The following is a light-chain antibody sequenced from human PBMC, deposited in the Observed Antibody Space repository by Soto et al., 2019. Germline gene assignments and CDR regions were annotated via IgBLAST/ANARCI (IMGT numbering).Light chain of an antibody. Sequence: IVITHSPGSLSVSLGAMATINCKSSPTVLYSSNNKNHLAWYQQRPGQPPKLLFSWASTRESGVPDRFSASGSGTDFTLSIGSLQAEDVAVYYCQQYYSTPRTFGQGTKVDIK. V-gene: IGKV4-1*01. J-gene: IGKJ1*01. CDR1: PTVLYSSNNKNH. CDR2: WAS. CDR3: QQYYSTPRT.